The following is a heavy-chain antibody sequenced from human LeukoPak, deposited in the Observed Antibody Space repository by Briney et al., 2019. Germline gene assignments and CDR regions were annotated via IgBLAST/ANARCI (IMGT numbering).Heavy chain of an antibody. V-gene: IGHV3-23*01. CDR2: ISGSGGST. CDR1: GFTFSSYA. Sequence: GGSLRLSCAASGFTFSSYAMSWVRQAPGKGLEWVSAISGSGGSTYYADSVKGRFTISRDNSKNTLYLQMNSLRAEDTAVYYCAKGALVGATGAYYFDYWGQGTLVTVSS. CDR3: AKGALVGATGAYYFDY. J-gene: IGHJ4*02. D-gene: IGHD1-26*01.